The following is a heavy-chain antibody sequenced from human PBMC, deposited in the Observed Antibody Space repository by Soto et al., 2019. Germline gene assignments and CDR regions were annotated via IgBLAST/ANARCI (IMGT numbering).Heavy chain of an antibody. CDR2: INAYNGNT. CDR1: GYRFTSYG. V-gene: IGHV1-18*01. Sequence: ASVKVSCKASGYRFTSYGIGWVRQAPGQGLEWMGWINAYNGNTNYAQNLQGRVTLTTDTSTSTAYMELRSLRSNDTAVYYCAMVDVYVTPSPQDFRGQGTTVTVSS. D-gene: IGHD3-16*01. J-gene: IGHJ6*02. CDR3: AMVDVYVTPSPQDF.